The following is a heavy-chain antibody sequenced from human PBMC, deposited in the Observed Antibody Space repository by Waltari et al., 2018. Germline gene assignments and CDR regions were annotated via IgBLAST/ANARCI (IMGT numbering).Heavy chain of an antibody. CDR1: GGSISSYY. J-gene: IGHJ4*02. V-gene: IGHV4-59*01. D-gene: IGHD3-10*01. CDR3: ARGPSVRGVIAFDY. Sequence: QVQLQESGPGLVKPSETLSLTCPVSGGSISSYYWSWIRQPPGKGLEWIGYIYYSGSTNYNPSLKSRVTISVDTSKNQFSLKLSSVTAADTAVYYCARGPSVRGVIAFDYWGQGTLVTVSS. CDR2: IYYSGST.